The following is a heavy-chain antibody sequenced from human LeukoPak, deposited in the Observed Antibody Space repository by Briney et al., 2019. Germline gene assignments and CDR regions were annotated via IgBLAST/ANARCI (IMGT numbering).Heavy chain of an antibody. CDR1: GHSFTTYG. D-gene: IGHD6-13*01. Sequence: ASVKVSSKPSGHSFTTYGISWVRQAPGQGLEWMGWITAYNGNRNYAQQVQDRVTITKDTSTTTAYRELRSLRAEDRAVDYCARAGSSTWDMSDYWGQGTLVTVFS. V-gene: IGHV1-18*01. J-gene: IGHJ4*02. CDR2: ITAYNGNR. CDR3: ARAGSSTWDMSDY.